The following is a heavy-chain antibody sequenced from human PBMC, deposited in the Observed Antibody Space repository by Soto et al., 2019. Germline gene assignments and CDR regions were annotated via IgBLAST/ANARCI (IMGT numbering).Heavy chain of an antibody. D-gene: IGHD3-3*01. CDR3: TRGSPANVLRPLGEYSDFAY. CDR2: INPNSGGT. J-gene: IGHJ4*02. Sequence: KIACKASGYTFTDYYIHWRGQVPKQGLEWVGWINPNSGGTNYAVNFQGRVTMTRDTSINTGYMEMSRLRSDDTAVSFCTRGSPANVLRPLGEYSDFAYWGQGTLGTVSS. CDR1: GYTFTDYY. V-gene: IGHV1-2*02.